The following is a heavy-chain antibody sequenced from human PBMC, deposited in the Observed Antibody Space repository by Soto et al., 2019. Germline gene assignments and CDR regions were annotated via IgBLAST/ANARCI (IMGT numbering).Heavy chain of an antibody. J-gene: IGHJ4*02. CDR2: ISSRGSTI. CDR3: ARDRGYTYAFDY. V-gene: IGHV3-48*02. D-gene: IGHD5-18*01. Sequence: EVQLVESGGGLVQPGGSLRLSCAASGLTFTSSSMNWVRQAPGKGLEWVSFISSRGSTIYYADSVKGRFTISRDNAKNSLYLQMNSLRDEDTAVYYCARDRGYTYAFDYWGQGTLVTVSS. CDR1: GLTFTSSS.